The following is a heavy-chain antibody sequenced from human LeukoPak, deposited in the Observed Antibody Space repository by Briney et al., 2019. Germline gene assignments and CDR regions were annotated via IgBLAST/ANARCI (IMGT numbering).Heavy chain of an antibody. CDR2: ISGSGDSI. D-gene: IGHD3-9*01. CDR3: AKDLRYFDWLLPI. J-gene: IGHJ4*02. CDR1: GFTFSSYA. V-gene: IGHV3-23*01. Sequence: RPGGPLRLSCAASGFTFSSYAMSWVPQAPGKGLEWVSAISGSGDSIYDADSVKRRFTISRDDSKNTLYLQMNSLAVEATAIYFCAKDLRYFDWLLPIWGQGTLVTVSS.